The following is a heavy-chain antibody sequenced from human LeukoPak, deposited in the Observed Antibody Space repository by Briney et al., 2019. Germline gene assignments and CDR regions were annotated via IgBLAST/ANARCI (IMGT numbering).Heavy chain of an antibody. D-gene: IGHD3-3*01. CDR2: ISGSGGST. CDR1: GFTFSSYA. J-gene: IGHJ6*03. Sequence: GGSLRLSCAASGFTFSSYAMSWVRQAPGKGLEWVSAISGSGGSTYYADSVKGRFTISRDNSKNTLYLQMNSLKTEDTAVYYCASEQGTIFGVVSDYYMDVWGKGTTVTVSS. CDR3: ASEQGTIFGVVSDYYMDV. V-gene: IGHV3-23*01.